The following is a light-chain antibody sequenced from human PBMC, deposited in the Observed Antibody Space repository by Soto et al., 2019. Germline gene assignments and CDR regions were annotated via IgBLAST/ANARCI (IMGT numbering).Light chain of an antibody. CDR1: QSVRTN. CDR2: YAS. CDR3: QQYNNWPPWT. Sequence: EVMMAQFPDTVSVTAGDTVTLSCGASQSVRTNLAWYQQRPGQAPRLLIHYASTRASDIPARFSGSGSGTNFTLAISSLQSEDFAVYYCQQYNNWPPWTFGQGTKVDI. V-gene: IGKV3D-15*01. J-gene: IGKJ1*01.